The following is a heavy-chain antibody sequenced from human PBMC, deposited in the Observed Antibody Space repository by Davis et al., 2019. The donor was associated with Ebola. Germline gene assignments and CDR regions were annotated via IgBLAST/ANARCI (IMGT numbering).Heavy chain of an antibody. Sequence: PSETLSLTCTVSGGSISSYYWSWIRQPPGKGLEWIGYIYYSGSTNYNPSLKSRVTISVDTSKNQFSLKLSSVTAADTAVYYCARVVVVPAATPFDPWGQGTLVTVSS. J-gene: IGHJ5*02. V-gene: IGHV4-59*01. CDR2: IYYSGST. CDR1: GGSISSYY. D-gene: IGHD2-2*01. CDR3: ARVVVVPAATPFDP.